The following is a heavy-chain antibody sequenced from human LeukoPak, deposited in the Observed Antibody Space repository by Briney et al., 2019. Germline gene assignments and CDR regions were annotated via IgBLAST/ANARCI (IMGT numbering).Heavy chain of an antibody. CDR3: ARFNYGDPTGQDNWFDP. CDR2: IYTSGST. D-gene: IGHD4-17*01. CDR1: GGSISSYY. V-gene: IGHV4-4*07. J-gene: IGHJ5*02. Sequence: SETLSLTCTVSGGSISSYYWSWIRQPAGKGLEWIGRIYTSGSTNYNPSLKSRVTMSVDTSKNQFSLKLSSVTAADTAVYYCARFNYGDPTGQDNWFDPWGQGTLVTVSS.